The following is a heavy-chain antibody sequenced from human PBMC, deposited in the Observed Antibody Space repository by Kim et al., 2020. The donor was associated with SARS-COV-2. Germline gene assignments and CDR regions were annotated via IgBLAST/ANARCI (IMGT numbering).Heavy chain of an antibody. CDR3: TTFPVFTTFDFDY. CDR1: GFTFSNAW. D-gene: IGHD3-22*01. CDR2: IKSKTDGGTT. V-gene: IGHV3-15*01. Sequence: GGSLRLSCAASGFTFSNAWMSWVRQAPGKGLEWVGRIKSKTDGGTTDYAAPVKGRFTISRDDSKNTLYLQMNSLKTEDTAVYYCTTFPVFTTFDFDYWGQGTLVTVSS. J-gene: IGHJ4*02.